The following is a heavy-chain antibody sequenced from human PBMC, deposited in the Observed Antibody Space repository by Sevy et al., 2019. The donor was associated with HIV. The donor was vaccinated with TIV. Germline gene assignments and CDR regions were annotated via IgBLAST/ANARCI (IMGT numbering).Heavy chain of an antibody. J-gene: IGHJ5*02. D-gene: IGHD3-10*01. Sequence: GGSLRLSCAASGFIVSNSYMNWVRQAPGKGLEWVSVIYTGGRTYYADSVKGRFTISRDNSKNTLYLQMNSLGVEDTAVYYCARGRVEEFMYNWFDPWGQGTLVTVSS. CDR2: IYTGGRT. CDR1: GFIVSNSY. V-gene: IGHV3-66*02. CDR3: ARGRVEEFMYNWFDP.